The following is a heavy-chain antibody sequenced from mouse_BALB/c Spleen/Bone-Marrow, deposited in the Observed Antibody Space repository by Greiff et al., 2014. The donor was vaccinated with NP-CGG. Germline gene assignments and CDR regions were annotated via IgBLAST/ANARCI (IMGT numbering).Heavy chain of an antibody. CDR2: ISGYYGDA. J-gene: IGHJ4*01. CDR1: GYTFTDYA. Sequence: VQLVESGAELVRPGVSVKISCKGSGYTFTDYAIHWVKQSHAKSLEWIGLISGYYGDAIYNQKFEGKATMTVDESSSTAYMDLARLTSEDSAIYYCARSGKVRNAMDYWGQGTSVTVSS. V-gene: IGHV1S137*01. CDR3: ARSGKVRNAMDY. D-gene: IGHD2-14*01.